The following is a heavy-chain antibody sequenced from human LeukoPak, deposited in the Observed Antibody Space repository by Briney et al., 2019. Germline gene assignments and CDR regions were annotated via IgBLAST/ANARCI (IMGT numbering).Heavy chain of an antibody. CDR1: GGSFSNYY. CDR2: ITHSGST. V-gene: IGHV4-34*01. Sequence: SETLSLTCAVYGGSFSNYYWSWIRQSPGKGLEWIGEITHSGSTNYNPSLKSRVTISVDTSKNQFSLKLSSVTAADTAVYYCARVPLDYYYYYYMDVWGKGTTVTVSS. CDR3: ARVPLDYYYYYYMDV. J-gene: IGHJ6*03.